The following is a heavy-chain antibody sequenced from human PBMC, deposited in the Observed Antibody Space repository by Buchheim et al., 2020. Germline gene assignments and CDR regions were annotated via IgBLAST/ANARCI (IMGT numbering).Heavy chain of an antibody. CDR1: GYTFTSYY. Sequence: QVQLVQSGAEVKKPGASVKVSCKASGYTFTSYYMHWVRQAPGQGLEWMGIINPSGGSTSYAQKFQGRVTMTRDTSTSTVYLELSSLRSEDTAVYYCARDGASDSSSWYNPSSPWGQGTL. V-gene: IGHV1-46*01. CDR2: INPSGGST. D-gene: IGHD6-13*01. J-gene: IGHJ5*02. CDR3: ARDGASDSSSWYNPSSP.